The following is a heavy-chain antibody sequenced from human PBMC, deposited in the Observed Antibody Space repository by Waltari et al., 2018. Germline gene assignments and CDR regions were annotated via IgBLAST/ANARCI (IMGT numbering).Heavy chain of an antibody. Sequence: QVQLVESGGGVVQPGRSLRLSCAASGFTFSSSGMHGVRQAPGKGLEWVAVIWYDGSNKYYADSVKGRFTISRDNSKNTLYLQMNSLRAEDTAVYYCARLWTMIDAFDIWGQGTMVTVSS. CDR2: IWYDGSNK. CDR3: ARLWTMIDAFDI. D-gene: IGHD3-22*01. J-gene: IGHJ3*02. CDR1: GFTFSSSG. V-gene: IGHV3-33*01.